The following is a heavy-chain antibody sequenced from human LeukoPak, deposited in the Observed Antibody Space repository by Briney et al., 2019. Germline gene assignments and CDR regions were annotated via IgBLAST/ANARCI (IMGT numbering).Heavy chain of an antibody. V-gene: IGHV3-53*01. J-gene: IGHJ4*02. CDR2: IYSGGNT. Sequence: PGGSLRLSCTVSGFTVSSNSWSWVRQAPGKGLEWVSFIYSGGNTHYPDSVTGRFTISRDNSKNTLYLQMNSLRAEDTAVYYCAGDRYYYDSGGFTIWGRGTLVTVSS. CDR3: AGDRYYYDSGGFTI. CDR1: GFTVSSNS. D-gene: IGHD3-22*01.